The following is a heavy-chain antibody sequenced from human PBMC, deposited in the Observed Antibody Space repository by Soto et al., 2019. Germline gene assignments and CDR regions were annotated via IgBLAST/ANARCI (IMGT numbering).Heavy chain of an antibody. CDR3: ARQEMADYFDY. Sequence: SETLSLTCPVSGVSIGSSYWSWIRQPPGKGLEWIGYIYYSGSTNYNPSLKSRVTISVDTSKNQFSLKLSSVTAADTAVYYCARQEMADYFDYWGQGTLVTVS. CDR2: IYYSGST. J-gene: IGHJ4*02. V-gene: IGHV4-59*08. CDR1: GVSIGSSY. D-gene: IGHD6-19*01.